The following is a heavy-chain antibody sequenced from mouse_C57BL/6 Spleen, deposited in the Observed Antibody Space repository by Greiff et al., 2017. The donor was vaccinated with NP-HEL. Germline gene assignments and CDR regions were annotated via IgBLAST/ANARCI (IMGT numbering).Heavy chain of an antibody. V-gene: IGHV2-2*01. Sequence: QVQLQQSGPGLVQPSQSLSITCTVSGFSLTSYGVHWVRQSPGKGLEWLGVIWSGGSTDYNAAFISRLSISKDNSKSQVFFKMNSLQADDTAIYYCAIALLYAMDYWGQGTSVTVSS. J-gene: IGHJ4*01. D-gene: IGHD2-12*01. CDR2: IWSGGST. CDR1: GFSLTSYG. CDR3: AIALLYAMDY.